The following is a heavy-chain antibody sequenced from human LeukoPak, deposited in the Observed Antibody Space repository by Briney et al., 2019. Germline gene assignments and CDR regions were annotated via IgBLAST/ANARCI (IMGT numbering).Heavy chain of an antibody. CDR3: AKDSEETYDFWSGYYRYYYGMDV. J-gene: IGHJ6*02. D-gene: IGHD3-3*01. V-gene: IGHV3-53*01. Sequence: PGGSLRLSCAASGFTVSSNYMSWVRQAPGKGLEWVSVIYSGGSTYYADSVKGRFTISRDNSKNTLYLQMNSLRAEDTAVYYCAKDSEETYDFWSGYYRYYYGMDVWGQGTTVTVSS. CDR2: IYSGGST. CDR1: GFTVSSNY.